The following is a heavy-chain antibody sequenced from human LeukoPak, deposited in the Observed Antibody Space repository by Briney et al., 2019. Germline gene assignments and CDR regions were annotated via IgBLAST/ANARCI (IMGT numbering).Heavy chain of an antibody. D-gene: IGHD6-13*01. CDR3: ARGPLIPGIAAAGYDY. J-gene: IGHJ4*02. CDR1: GGTFRSYA. Sequence: ASVKVSCKASGGTFRSYAISWVRQAPGQGLEWMGGIIPIFGTANYAQKFQGRVTITTDESTSTAYMELSSLRSEDTAVYYCARGPLIPGIAAAGYDYWGQGTLVTVSS. CDR2: IIPIFGTA. V-gene: IGHV1-69*05.